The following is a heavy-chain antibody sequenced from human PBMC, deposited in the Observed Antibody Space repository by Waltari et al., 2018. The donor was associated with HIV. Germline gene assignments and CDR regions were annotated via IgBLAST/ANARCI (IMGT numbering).Heavy chain of an antibody. V-gene: IGHV3-23*01. Sequence: EVQVLESGGGLVQPGGSLRLSCSASGFTFSTYAMTWVRQAPGKGVEWVATISGRGDHKYYADSVKGRFTISRDNSKITLYLQMNSLRADDTAVYFCAKGVPYYFDYWGQGTLVTVSS. CDR1: GFTFSTYA. CDR3: AKGVPYYFDY. D-gene: IGHD2-2*01. CDR2: ISGRGDHK. J-gene: IGHJ4*02.